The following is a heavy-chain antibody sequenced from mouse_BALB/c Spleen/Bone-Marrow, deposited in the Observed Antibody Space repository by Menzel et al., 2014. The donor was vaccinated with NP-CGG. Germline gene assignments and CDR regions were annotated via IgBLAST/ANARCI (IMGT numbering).Heavy chain of an antibody. D-gene: IGHD1-2*01. CDR2: IDPANGNT. Sequence: DVKLVESGAELVKPGASVKLSCTASGFNIKDTYIHWVKQRPEQGLEWIGRIDPANGNTKYDPKFQGKATITADTSPNTAYLQLSSLTSEDTAVYYCAEITTAAYYVMDYWGQGTSVTVSS. J-gene: IGHJ4*01. CDR1: GFNIKDTY. CDR3: AEITTAAYYVMDY. V-gene: IGHV14-3*02.